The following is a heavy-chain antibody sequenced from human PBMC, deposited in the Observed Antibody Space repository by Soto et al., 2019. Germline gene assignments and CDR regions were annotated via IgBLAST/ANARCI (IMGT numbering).Heavy chain of an antibody. Sequence: PSETLSLTCTVSCGSISSYYWSWIRQPPGKGLEWIGYIYYSGSTNYNPSLKSRVTISVDTSKNQFSLKLSSVTAADTAVYYCARESYYDSSPWAFDIWGQGTMVTVSS. CDR2: IYYSGST. CDR1: CGSISSYY. J-gene: IGHJ3*02. CDR3: ARESYYDSSPWAFDI. D-gene: IGHD3-22*01. V-gene: IGHV4-59*01.